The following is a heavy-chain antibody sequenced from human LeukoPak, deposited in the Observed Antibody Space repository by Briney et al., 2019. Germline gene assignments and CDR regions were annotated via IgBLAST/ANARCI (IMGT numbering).Heavy chain of an antibody. J-gene: IGHJ5*02. CDR1: GFTFSTYS. CDR2: ISSSSSTI. CDR3: AKVVHSGYGNNWFDP. Sequence: GGSLRLSCAASGFTFSTYSMNWVRQAPGKGLEWVSYISSSSSTIFYADSVKGRFTISRDNAKNSLYLQMNSLRDEDTAVYYCAKVVHSGYGNNWFDPWGQGTLVTVSS. D-gene: IGHD5-12*01. V-gene: IGHV3-48*02.